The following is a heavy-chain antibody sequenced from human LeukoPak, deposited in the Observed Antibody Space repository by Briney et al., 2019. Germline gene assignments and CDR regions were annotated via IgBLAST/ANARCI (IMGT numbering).Heavy chain of an antibody. CDR3: ARDYYDSSGYSVPAFDI. Sequence: GESLKISCKGSGSRFTSYWIGWVRQMPGKGLEWMGIIYPGDSDTRYSPSFQGQVTISADKSISTAYLQWSSLKASDTAMYYCARDYYDSSGYSVPAFDIWGQGTMVTVSS. V-gene: IGHV5-51*01. D-gene: IGHD3-22*01. J-gene: IGHJ3*02. CDR1: GSRFTSYW. CDR2: IYPGDSDT.